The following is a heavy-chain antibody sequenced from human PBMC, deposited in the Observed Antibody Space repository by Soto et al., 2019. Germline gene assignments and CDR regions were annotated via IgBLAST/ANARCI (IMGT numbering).Heavy chain of an antibody. D-gene: IGHD2-21*01. CDR2: IYYDGRT. Sequence: QVQLQEAGPGLVKPSETLSLTCTVSGGSISSGNYYWSWLRQSPGKGLEWIGYIYYDGRTNYNPSLKSRVTIAADTSKSQCSLKLNSVTAADTAMYYCAGDVWCSVWGQGTLVAVSS. V-gene: IGHV4-61*01. CDR1: GGSISSGNYY. CDR3: AGDVWCSV. J-gene: IGHJ4*02.